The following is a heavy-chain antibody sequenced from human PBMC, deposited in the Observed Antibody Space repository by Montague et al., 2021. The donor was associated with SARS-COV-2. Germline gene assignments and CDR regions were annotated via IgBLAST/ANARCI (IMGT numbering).Heavy chain of an antibody. CDR3: ARATAGPAAIFMGFPRPPDAFDI. CDR2: TYYGGST. CDR1: GGSISSCDYY. Sequence: TLSLTCTVSGGSISSCDYYWSWIRPHPGKGLEWLGYTYYGGSTXYTPSLQSRVSMSVATSKHQFSLKLISVTAAAASVYYCARATAGPAAIFMGFPRPPDAFDIWGQGTMVTVSS. V-gene: IGHV4-31*03. J-gene: IGHJ3*02. D-gene: IGHD2-2*01.